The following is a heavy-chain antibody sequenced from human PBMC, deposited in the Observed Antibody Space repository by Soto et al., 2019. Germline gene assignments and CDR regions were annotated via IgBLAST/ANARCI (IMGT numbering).Heavy chain of an antibody. Sequence: ASVKVSCKASGYTFTNYFIHWVRQAPGQGLECMGMINPSGDSVTYAQKFQGRVTMTTDTSTTTVYMELSSLRSADTAVFYCARDRTHRRDTHCSTFLGTDYWGQGTLVTVSS. D-gene: IGHD2-2*02. J-gene: IGHJ4*02. CDR1: GYTFTNYF. V-gene: IGHV1-46*01. CDR2: INPSGDSV. CDR3: ARDRTHRRDTHCSTFLGTDY.